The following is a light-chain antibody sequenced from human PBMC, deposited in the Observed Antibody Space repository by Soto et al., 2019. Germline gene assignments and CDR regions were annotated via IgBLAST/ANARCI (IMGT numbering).Light chain of an antibody. Sequence: QSVLTQPASLSGSPGQSITISCTGTSSDIGGYNYVSWYQQHPGKAPKLMIHDVSNRPSGVSNRFSGSKSGNTASLTISGLQAEDEADYYCSSYTSSSTYVFGTGTKVTVL. V-gene: IGLV2-14*01. CDR2: DVS. J-gene: IGLJ1*01. CDR3: SSYTSSSTYV. CDR1: SSDIGGYNY.